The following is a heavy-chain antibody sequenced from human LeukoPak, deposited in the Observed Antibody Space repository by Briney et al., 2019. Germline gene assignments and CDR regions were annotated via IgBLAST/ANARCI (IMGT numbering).Heavy chain of an antibody. CDR1: GHTFVSYG. D-gene: IGHD2-2*01. Sequence: SVKVSCKSSGHTFVSYGISWVRQAPGQGLEWMGWISGYIGKSNYAQKFQGRVTMAPNTSTSTAYLELKSLTSEDTAVYYCARRFCSSVSCYDDAAFDVWGQGTLVTV. CDR2: ISGYIGKS. CDR3: ARRFCSSVSCYDDAAFDV. V-gene: IGHV1-18*01. J-gene: IGHJ3*01.